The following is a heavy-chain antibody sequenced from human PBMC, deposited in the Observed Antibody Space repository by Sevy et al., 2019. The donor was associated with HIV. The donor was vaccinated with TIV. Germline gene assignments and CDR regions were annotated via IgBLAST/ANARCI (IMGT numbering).Heavy chain of an antibody. CDR3: ARTSSGATMGSLYFDY. CDR1: GGSVSSGSYY. D-gene: IGHD1-26*01. V-gene: IGHV4-61*01. Sequence: SETLSLTCTVSGGSVSSGSYYWSWIRQPPGKGLEWIGYIYYSWSTNYNPSLKSRVTISVDTSKNQFSLKLSSVTAADTAVYYCARTSSGATMGSLYFDYWGQGTLVTVSS. CDR2: IYYSWST. J-gene: IGHJ4*02.